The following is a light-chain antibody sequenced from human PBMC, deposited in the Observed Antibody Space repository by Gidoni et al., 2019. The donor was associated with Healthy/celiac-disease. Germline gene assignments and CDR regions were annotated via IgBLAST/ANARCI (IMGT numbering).Light chain of an antibody. J-gene: IGKJ1*01. CDR3: QQSYSTLGT. CDR1: QIINSY. CDR2: AAS. Sequence: DIQMTQSPSSLYASVGDRVTITCRASQIINSYLNWYHQKPGKAPNLLIYAASSLQSGVPSRCIGSGSGTAFTLTISSLQAEDFATYYCQQSYSTLGTFGQGTKVEIK. V-gene: IGKV1-39*01.